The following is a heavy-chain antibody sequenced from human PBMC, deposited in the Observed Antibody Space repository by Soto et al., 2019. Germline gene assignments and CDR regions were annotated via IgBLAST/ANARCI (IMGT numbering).Heavy chain of an antibody. CDR1: GFTFSSYG. D-gene: IGHD3-22*01. Sequence: GGSLRLSCAASGFTFSSYGMHWVRQAPGKGLEWVAVIWYDGSNKYYADSVKGRFTISRDNSKNTLYLQMNSLRAEDTAVYYCAREGGYSTPTTFYYYMDVWGKGTTVTVSS. V-gene: IGHV3-33*01. J-gene: IGHJ6*03. CDR2: IWYDGSNK. CDR3: AREGGYSTPTTFYYYMDV.